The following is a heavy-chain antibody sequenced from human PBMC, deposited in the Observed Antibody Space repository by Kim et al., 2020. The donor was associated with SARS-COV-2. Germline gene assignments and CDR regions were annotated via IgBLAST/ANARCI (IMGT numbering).Heavy chain of an antibody. CDR3: ARPAYHYDILTGQARDHYGMDV. Sequence: GESLKISCKGSGYSFTSYWIGWVRQMPGKGLEWMGIIYPGDSDTRYSPSFQGQVTISADKSISTAYLQWSSLKTSDTAMYYCARPAYHYDILTGQARDHYGMDVWGQGTTVTVSS. V-gene: IGHV5-51*01. J-gene: IGHJ6*02. D-gene: IGHD3-9*01. CDR1: GYSFTSYW. CDR2: IYPGDSDT.